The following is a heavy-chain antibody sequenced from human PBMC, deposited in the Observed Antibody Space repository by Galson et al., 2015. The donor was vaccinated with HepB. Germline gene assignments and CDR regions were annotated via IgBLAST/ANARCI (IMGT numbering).Heavy chain of an antibody. CDR3: ARGFIAVAGTGWVDP. Sequence: SVKVSCKASGYTFTSYYMHWVRQAPGQGLEWMGIINPSGGSTSYAQKFQGRVTMTRDTSTSTVYMELSSLRSEDTAVYYCARGFIAVAGTGWVDPWGQGTLVTVSS. J-gene: IGHJ5*02. CDR1: GYTFTSYY. D-gene: IGHD6-19*01. CDR2: INPSGGST. V-gene: IGHV1-46*01.